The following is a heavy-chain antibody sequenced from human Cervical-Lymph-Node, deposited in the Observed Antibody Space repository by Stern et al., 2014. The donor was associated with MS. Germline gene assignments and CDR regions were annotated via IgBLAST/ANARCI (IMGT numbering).Heavy chain of an antibody. CDR1: GYTFTGHY. Sequence: VQLVQSGAEVKKPGASVQVSCKSSGYTFTGHYLHWVLQAPGQGLEWVGWIDPYNGGINHAPTFQGRVTITRDPSIDTAYMELTGLTSADTAVYYCARGIPRMASVLSPFMYSFQSWGQGTQITVSS. V-gene: IGHV1-2*02. CDR2: IDPYNGGI. D-gene: IGHD5-24*01. J-gene: IGHJ4*02. CDR3: ARGIPRMASVLSPFMYSFQS.